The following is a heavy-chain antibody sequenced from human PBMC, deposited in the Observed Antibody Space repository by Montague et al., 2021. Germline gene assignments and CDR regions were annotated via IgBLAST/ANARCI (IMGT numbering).Heavy chain of an antibody. D-gene: IGHD2-21*01. CDR2: IKQGGSEK. J-gene: IGHJ4*02. CDR3: ARDQGQGYCGGDCYVGLDY. V-gene: IGHV3-7*01. CDR1: GFTFSNYW. Sequence: SLRLSCAASGFTFSNYWVSWVRQAPGKGLEWVANIKQGGSEKHYVDSVKGRFTISRDNAKNSLYLQMNSLRAEDTAVYFCARDQGQGYCGGDCYVGLDYWGQGTLVTVSS.